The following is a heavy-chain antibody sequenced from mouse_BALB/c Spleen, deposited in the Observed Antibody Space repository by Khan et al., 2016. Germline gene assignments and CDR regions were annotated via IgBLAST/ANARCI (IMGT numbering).Heavy chain of an antibody. J-gene: IGHJ2*01. Sequence: QVQLQQSGAELMKPGASVKISCKATGYTFSSYWIEWVKQRPGHGLEWIGEILPGSGSTNYNEKFKGKATFTADTSSNTAYMQLSSLTSEDSAVYYCARYYYGRALYYFDYLGQGTTLTVSS. CDR2: ILPGSGST. D-gene: IGHD1-1*01. V-gene: IGHV1-9*01. CDR1: GYTFSSYW. CDR3: ARYYYGRALYYFDY.